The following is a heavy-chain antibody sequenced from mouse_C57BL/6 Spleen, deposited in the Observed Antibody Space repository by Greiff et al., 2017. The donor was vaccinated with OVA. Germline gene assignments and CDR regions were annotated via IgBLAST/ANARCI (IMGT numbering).Heavy chain of an antibody. Sequence: QVQLQQSGAELARPGASVKMSCKASGYTFTSYTMHWVKQRPGQGLEWIGFINPSSGYTKYNQKFKDKATLTADKSSSTAYMQLSSLTSEDSAVYYCAKEATFDYWGQGTTLTVSS. V-gene: IGHV1-4*01. CDR1: GYTFTSYT. CDR2: INPSSGYT. J-gene: IGHJ2*01. D-gene: IGHD3-2*02. CDR3: AKEATFDY.